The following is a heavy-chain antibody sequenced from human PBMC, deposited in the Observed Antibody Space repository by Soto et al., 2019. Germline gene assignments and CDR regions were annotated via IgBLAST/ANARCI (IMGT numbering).Heavy chain of an antibody. CDR2: IYYSGTT. CDR3: ASHDPRYYYYYMDV. V-gene: IGHV4-39*01. CDR1: GGSISSSSYY. J-gene: IGHJ6*03. Sequence: QLQLQESGPGVVKPSETPSLTCTVSGGSISSSSYYWGWIRQPPGKGLEWIGSIYYSGTTYYNPSPKSRVDISVDTSKNQFFLKLRSVTAADTAVYYCASHDPRYYYYYMDVWGKGTTVTVSS.